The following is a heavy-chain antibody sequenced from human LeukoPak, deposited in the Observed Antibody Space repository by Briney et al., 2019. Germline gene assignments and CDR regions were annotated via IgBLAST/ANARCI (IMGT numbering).Heavy chain of an antibody. D-gene: IGHD2-21*02. CDR3: TTDGYCGGDCYSDAFDI. J-gene: IGHJ3*02. V-gene: IGHV3-15*01. CDR1: GFTFNNAW. CDR2: IKSKTDGGTT. Sequence: GGSLRLSCAASGFTFNNAWMSWVRQAPGKGLEWVGRIKSKTDGGTTDYAAPVKGRFTISRDDSKNTLYLQMNSLKTEDTAVYYCTTDGYCGGDCYSDAFDIWGQGTMVTVSS.